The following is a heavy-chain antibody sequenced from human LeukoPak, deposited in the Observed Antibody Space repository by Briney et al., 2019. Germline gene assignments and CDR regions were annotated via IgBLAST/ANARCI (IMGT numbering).Heavy chain of an antibody. CDR2: ISYDASKS. CDR3: AKDVSGSYTFDY. Sequence: PGRSLGLSCAASGFTFRSYGMHWVRQAPGKGLEWVAVISYDASKSYYADSVKGRFTISRDDSKNTLFLQMNSLSAEDSAIYYCAKDVSGSYTFDYWGQGTLVTVSS. D-gene: IGHD3-10*01. CDR1: GFTFRSYG. V-gene: IGHV3-30*19. J-gene: IGHJ4*02.